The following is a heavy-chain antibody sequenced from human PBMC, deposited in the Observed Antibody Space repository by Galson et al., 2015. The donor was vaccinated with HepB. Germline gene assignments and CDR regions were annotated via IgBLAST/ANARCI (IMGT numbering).Heavy chain of an antibody. D-gene: IGHD3-22*01. Sequence: SVKVSCKASGYTFTSYYMHWVRQASGQGLEWMGIINPSGGSTSYAQKFQGRVTMTRDTSTSTVYMELSSLRSEDTAVYYCARGDLNYYDSSGYYLWGQGTLVTVSS. CDR1: GYTFTSYY. J-gene: IGHJ5*02. CDR2: INPSGGST. CDR3: ARGDLNYYDSSGYYL. V-gene: IGHV1-46*01.